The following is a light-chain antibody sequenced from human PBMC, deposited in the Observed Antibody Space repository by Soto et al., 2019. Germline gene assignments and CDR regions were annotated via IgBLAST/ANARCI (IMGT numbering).Light chain of an antibody. V-gene: IGKV3-15*01. CDR2: GVS. Sequence: EVVMTHSPATLSVSQGVRVAPSRRASQSVTINLAWYQQKPGQATRLLMYGVSTRATGKTARFGGSGSATEFTLNISRLQSEDFAVYYCQQYSQWTLTFGGGNNV. CDR3: QQYSQWTLT. J-gene: IGKJ4*01. CDR1: QSVTIN.